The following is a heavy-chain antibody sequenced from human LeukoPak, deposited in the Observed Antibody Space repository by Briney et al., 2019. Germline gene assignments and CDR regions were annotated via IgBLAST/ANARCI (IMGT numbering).Heavy chain of an antibody. Sequence: GGSLRLSCAASGFTFDDYGMSWVRQAPGKGLEWVSGINWSGGSTGYADSVKGRFTISRDNAKNSLYLQMNSLRAEDTALYHCVRNYGSGSYYNPNDYWGQGTLVTVSS. D-gene: IGHD3-10*01. CDR1: GFTFDDYG. CDR2: INWSGGST. V-gene: IGHV3-20*01. J-gene: IGHJ4*02. CDR3: VRNYGSGSYYNPNDY.